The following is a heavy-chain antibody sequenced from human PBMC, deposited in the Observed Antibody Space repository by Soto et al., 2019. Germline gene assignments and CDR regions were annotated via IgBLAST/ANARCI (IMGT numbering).Heavy chain of an antibody. CDR3: ARGSEAWFDP. V-gene: IGHV4-59*01. J-gene: IGHJ5*02. CDR2: VYSTEIT. Sequence: SETLSLTCTVSGDSISSYFWSWIRQPPGKGLEWVGYVYSTEITNYNPSLKSRVAMSIDTSKNQFSLKVRSVTAADTAVYYCARGSEAWFDPWGQGTLVTVSS. CDR1: GDSISSYF.